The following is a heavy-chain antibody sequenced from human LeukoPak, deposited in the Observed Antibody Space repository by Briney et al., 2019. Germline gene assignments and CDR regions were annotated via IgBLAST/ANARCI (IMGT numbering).Heavy chain of an antibody. D-gene: IGHD3-22*01. CDR3: ARAAYYYDSSGYHPDAFDI. V-gene: IGHV4-59*08. Sequence: SETLSLTCTVSGGSISSYYWSWIRQPPGKGLEWIGYIYYSGSTYYNPSLKSRVTISVDTSKNQFSLKLSSVTAADTAVYYCARAAYYYDSSGYHPDAFDIWGQGTIVTVSS. CDR2: IYYSGST. CDR1: GGSISSYY. J-gene: IGHJ3*02.